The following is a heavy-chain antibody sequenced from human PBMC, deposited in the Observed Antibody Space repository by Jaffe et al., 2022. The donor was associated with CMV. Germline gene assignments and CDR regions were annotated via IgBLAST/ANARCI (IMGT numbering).Heavy chain of an antibody. J-gene: IGHJ4*02. CDR3: TSYDVLTGLNY. D-gene: IGHD3-9*01. Sequence: EVQLVESGGGLVQPGGSLKLSCAASGFTFSGSAVHWVRQASGKGLEWVGRIRDKANNYATAYAASLKGRFTVSRDDSRNTAVLQMNSLKTEDTAMYYCTSYDVLTGLNYWGQGTLVTVSS. V-gene: IGHV3-73*02. CDR2: IRDKANNYAT. CDR1: GFTFSGSA.